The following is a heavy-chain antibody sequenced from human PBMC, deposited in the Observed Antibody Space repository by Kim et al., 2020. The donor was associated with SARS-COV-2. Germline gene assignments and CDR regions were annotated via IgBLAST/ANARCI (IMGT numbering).Heavy chain of an antibody. CDR1: GFAFGNYG. D-gene: IGHD1-7*01. Sequence: GGSLILSCAASGFAFGNYGMYWVRQAPGKGLEWVALISLDGDKKFYGDSVKGRFTISRDNSKKMVYLQMNSLRREDTAVYYCAKDLANWALPELSSISRYYYGMDVWGQGTTVTVTS. J-gene: IGHJ6*02. CDR2: ISLDGDKK. CDR3: AKDLANWALPELSSISRYYYGMDV. V-gene: IGHV3-30*18.